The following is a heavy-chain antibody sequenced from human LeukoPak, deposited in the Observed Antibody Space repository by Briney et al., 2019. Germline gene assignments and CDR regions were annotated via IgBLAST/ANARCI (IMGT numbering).Heavy chain of an antibody. V-gene: IGHV5-51*01. CDR1: GYTYTNYW. CDR3: ARRYCSSFACFSPLDY. Sequence: GESLKISCKWSGYTYTNYWIGWVRQMPGKGLEWMGTIYPSDSTTRYSPSFQGQVTISADKSFSTAYLQWSSLKASDTGMYYCARRYCSSFACFSPLDYWGQGTLVTVSS. D-gene: IGHD2-2*01. CDR2: IYPSDSTT. J-gene: IGHJ4*02.